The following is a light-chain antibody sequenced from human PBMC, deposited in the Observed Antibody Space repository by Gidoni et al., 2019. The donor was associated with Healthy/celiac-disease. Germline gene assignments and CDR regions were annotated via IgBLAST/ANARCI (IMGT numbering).Light chain of an antibody. V-gene: IGKV4-1*01. CDR2: WAS. CDR1: QSVLYSSNNENY. J-gene: IGKJ1*01. CDR3: QQYYSTPPWT. Sequence: DIVMTQSPDSLAVSLGESATLNCQSSQSVLYSSNNENYLAWYQPKPGQPPKLLIYWASTLECGVPYRFSGSGSGTDFTLTISSLQAEDLAVYYCQQYYSTPPWTFGQGTKVEIK.